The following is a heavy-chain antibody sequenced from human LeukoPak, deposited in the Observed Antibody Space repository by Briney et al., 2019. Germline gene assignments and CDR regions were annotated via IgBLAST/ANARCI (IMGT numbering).Heavy chain of an antibody. V-gene: IGHV3-33*01. J-gene: IGHJ4*02. D-gene: IGHD3-10*01. CDR3: ARDFRWELLIAGFFDY. CDR1: GFTFGSYA. CDR2: IWNDGITK. Sequence: GGSLRLSCAASGFTFGSYAMHWVRQAPGKGLEWVAVIWNDGITKYYADSVKGRFTISRDDSKNTLFLQMNSLRAEDTAVYYCARDFRWELLIAGFFDYWGQGTLVTVSS.